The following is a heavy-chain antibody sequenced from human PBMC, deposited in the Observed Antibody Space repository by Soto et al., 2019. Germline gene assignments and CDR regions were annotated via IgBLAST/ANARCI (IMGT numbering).Heavy chain of an antibody. CDR2: ISHDGSNK. D-gene: IGHD6-19*01. CDR3: ANEYRSGWYYFAY. CDR1: GFTFSTYG. Sequence: QVQLVESGGGVIQPGRSLKLSCGASGFTFSTYGMHWVRQAPGKGLEWVAVISHDGSNKYYADSVKGRFTISRDNSKNTLYLQMNSLKPEDTAVYYCANEYRSGWYYFAYWGQGTLVTVSS. J-gene: IGHJ4*02. V-gene: IGHV3-30*18.